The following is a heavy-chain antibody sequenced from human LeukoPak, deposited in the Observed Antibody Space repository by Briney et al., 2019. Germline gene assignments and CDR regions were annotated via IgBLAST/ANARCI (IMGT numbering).Heavy chain of an antibody. D-gene: IGHD3-16*01. CDR1: GFTFTAYA. V-gene: IGHV3-7*01. Sequence: GGSLRLSCAASGFTFTAYAMSWFRQTPEKGLEWVANIHDDGIVTHYVDSVKGRFTISRDNARNSVNLQLNSLRVEDTALYYCARGRGWVDHWGQGALVTVSS. J-gene: IGHJ4*02. CDR3: ARGRGWVDH. CDR2: IHDDGIVT.